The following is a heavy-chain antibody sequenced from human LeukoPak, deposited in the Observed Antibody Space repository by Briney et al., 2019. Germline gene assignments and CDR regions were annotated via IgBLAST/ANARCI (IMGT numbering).Heavy chain of an antibody. CDR1: GFTFTSYG. V-gene: IGHV3-30*02. Sequence: PGGSLRLSCAASGFTFTSYGMHWVRQAPGKGLDWVALIWDDGNNKYYADSVEGRFTISRDNSKNTLYLQMNSLRAEDTAVYYCAKEEWLLLPFDYWGQGTLVTVSS. D-gene: IGHD3-22*01. CDR3: AKEEWLLLPFDY. J-gene: IGHJ4*02. CDR2: IWDDGNNK.